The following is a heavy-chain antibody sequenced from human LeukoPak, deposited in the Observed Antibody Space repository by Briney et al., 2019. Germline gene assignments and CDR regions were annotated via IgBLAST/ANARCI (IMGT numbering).Heavy chain of an antibody. CDR1: GFTFTSSA. Sequence: ASVKVSCKASGFTFTSSAMQWVRQARGQRLEWIGWIVVGSGNTNYAQKFQERVTITRDMSTSTAYMELSSLRSEDTAVYYCAAGLWFGELLSYGMDVWGQGTTVTVSS. V-gene: IGHV1-58*02. CDR2: IVVGSGNT. D-gene: IGHD3-10*01. CDR3: AAGLWFGELLSYGMDV. J-gene: IGHJ6*02.